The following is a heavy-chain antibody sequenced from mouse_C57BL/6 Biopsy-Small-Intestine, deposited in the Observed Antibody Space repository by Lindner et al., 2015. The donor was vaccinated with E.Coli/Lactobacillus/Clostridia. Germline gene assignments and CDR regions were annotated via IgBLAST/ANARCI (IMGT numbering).Heavy chain of an antibody. CDR3: AREGLLGQFAY. V-gene: IGHV1-9*01. CDR1: GYTFTGYW. Sequence: VQLQESGAELMKPGASVKLSCKATGYTFTGYWIEWVKQRPGHGLEWIGEILPGSGNTNYNEKFKGKATFTADTSSNTAYMQLSSLTTEDSAIYYCAREGLLGQFAYWGQGTLVTVSA. CDR2: ILPGSGNT. D-gene: IGHD4-1*01. J-gene: IGHJ3*01.